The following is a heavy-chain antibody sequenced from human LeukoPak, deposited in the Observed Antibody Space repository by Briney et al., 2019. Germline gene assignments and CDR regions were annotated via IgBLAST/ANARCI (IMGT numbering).Heavy chain of an antibody. D-gene: IGHD2/OR15-2a*01. V-gene: IGHV3-48*03. Sequence: PGGSLRLSCAASGFTFSSYEMNWVRQAPGKGLEWVSYISSSGSTIYYADSVKGRFTISRDNAKNSLYLQMNSLRAEDTAVYYCARAPGKYDSPDVWGQGTTVTVSS. J-gene: IGHJ6*02. CDR3: ARAPGKYDSPDV. CDR1: GFTFSSYE. CDR2: ISSSGSTI.